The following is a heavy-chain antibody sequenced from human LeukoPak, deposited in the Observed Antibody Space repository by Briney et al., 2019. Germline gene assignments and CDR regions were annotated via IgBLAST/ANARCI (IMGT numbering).Heavy chain of an antibody. CDR1: GYSISSGYY. CDR2: IYHSGRN. D-gene: IGHD5-18*01. J-gene: IGHJ4*02. CDR3: ARSSYSLFDY. V-gene: IGHV4-38-2*02. Sequence: SETLSLTCTVSGYSISSGYYWGWIRQPPGKGREWIGNIYHSGRNYYNPSLKSRVNFSVDTSKNQFSLKLSSVTAAETALYYCARSSYSLFDYWGQGTLVTVSS.